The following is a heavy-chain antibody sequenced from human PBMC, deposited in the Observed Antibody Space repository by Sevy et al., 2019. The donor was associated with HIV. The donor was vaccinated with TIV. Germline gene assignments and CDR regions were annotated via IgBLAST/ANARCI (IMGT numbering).Heavy chain of an antibody. CDR2: ISYDGSNK. Sequence: GSLRLSCAASGFTFSSYAMHWVRQAPGKGLEWVAVISYDGSNKYYADSVKGRFTISRDNSKNTLYLQMNSLRAEDTAVYYCARDPSIAAAAMAYYYYYGMDVWGQGTTVTVSS. D-gene: IGHD6-13*01. CDR3: ARDPSIAAAAMAYYYYYGMDV. CDR1: GFTFSSYA. V-gene: IGHV3-30-3*01. J-gene: IGHJ6*02.